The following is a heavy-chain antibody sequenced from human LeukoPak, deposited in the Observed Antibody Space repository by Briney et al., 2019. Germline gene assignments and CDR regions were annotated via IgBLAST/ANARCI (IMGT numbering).Heavy chain of an antibody. CDR1: GFTFSSYA. CDR2: ISGSGGST. J-gene: IGHJ4*02. Sequence: GSLRLSCAASGFTFSSYAMSWVRQTPGKGLEWVSAISGSGGSTYYADSVKGRFTISRDNSKNTLYLQMNSLRAEDTAVYYCAKDLGIAGRPYYSDYWGQGTLVTVSS. V-gene: IGHV3-23*01. CDR3: AKDLGIAGRPYYSDY. D-gene: IGHD6-13*01.